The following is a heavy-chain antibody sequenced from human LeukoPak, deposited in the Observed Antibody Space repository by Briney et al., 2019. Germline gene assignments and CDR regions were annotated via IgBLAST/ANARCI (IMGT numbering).Heavy chain of an antibody. D-gene: IGHD2-15*01. V-gene: IGHV3-66*01. J-gene: IGHJ1*01. CDR3: ARDPERMHRYFPYSD. CDR2: IYSGGST. CDR1: GFTVSSNY. Sequence: PGGSLRLSCAASGFTVSSNYMSWVRQAPGKGLEWVSVIYSGGSTYYADSVKGRFTISRDNSKNTLYLQMNSLRAEDTAVYYCARDPERMHRYFPYSDWGQGTLVTVSS.